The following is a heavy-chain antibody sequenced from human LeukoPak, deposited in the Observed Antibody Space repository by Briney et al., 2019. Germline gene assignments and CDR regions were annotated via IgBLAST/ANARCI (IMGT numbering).Heavy chain of an antibody. CDR1: GFIFSSYG. Sequence: GGSLRLSCEASGFIFSSYGMQWVRQAPGKGLEWVAVTWYDGSNKYYGDSVKGRFTISRDNSKNTLYLQMNSLRVEDTAVYYCARDRLPTDEKYYDSSGLPDYWGQGTLVTVSS. CDR2: TWYDGSNK. CDR3: ARDRLPTDEKYYDSSGLPDY. J-gene: IGHJ4*02. V-gene: IGHV3-33*01. D-gene: IGHD3-22*01.